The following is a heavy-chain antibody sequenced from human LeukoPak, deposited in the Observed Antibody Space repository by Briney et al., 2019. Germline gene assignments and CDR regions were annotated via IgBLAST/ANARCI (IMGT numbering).Heavy chain of an antibody. CDR1: GGTFSSYA. V-gene: IGHV1-69*05. D-gene: IGHD3-3*01. CDR2: IIPIFGTA. J-gene: IGHJ4*02. CDR3: ARDRLYYDFWSGYLSEAIPPSFDY. Sequence: SVKVSCKASGGTFSSYAISWVRQAPGQGLEWMGGIIPIFGTANYAQKFQGRVTITTDESTSTAYMELSSLRSEDTAVYYCARDRLYYDFWSGYLSEAIPPSFDYWGQGTLVTVSS.